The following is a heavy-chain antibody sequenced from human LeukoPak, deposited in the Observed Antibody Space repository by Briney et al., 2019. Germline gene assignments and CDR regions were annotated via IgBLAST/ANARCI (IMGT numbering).Heavy chain of an antibody. CDR2: VYNSGST. CDR3: ARDRCSGGSCSRFDP. V-gene: IGHV4-59*01. Sequence: SETLSLTCTVSGGSISGIYWSWIRQPQGPGLERLGYVYNSGSTNYKPSLKSRVTISVGTSKSQFSLNLTSVTAADTAVYYCARDRCSGGSCSRFDPWVQGSMVSVSS. J-gene: IGHJ5*02. D-gene: IGHD2-15*01. CDR1: GGSISGIY.